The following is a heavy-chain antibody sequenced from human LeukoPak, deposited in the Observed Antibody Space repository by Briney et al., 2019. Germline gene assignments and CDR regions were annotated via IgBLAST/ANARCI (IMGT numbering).Heavy chain of an antibody. CDR1: GGSFSGYY. Sequence: SETLSLTCAVYGGSFSGYYWSWIRQPPGKGLEWIGEINHSGSTNYNPSLKSRVTISVDTSKNQFSLKLSSVTAADTAVYYCASSDSSSWYVRVVYYVHWGQGTLVTVSS. D-gene: IGHD6-13*01. CDR2: INHSGST. J-gene: IGHJ4*02. CDR3: ASSDSSSWYVRVVYYVH. V-gene: IGHV4-34*01.